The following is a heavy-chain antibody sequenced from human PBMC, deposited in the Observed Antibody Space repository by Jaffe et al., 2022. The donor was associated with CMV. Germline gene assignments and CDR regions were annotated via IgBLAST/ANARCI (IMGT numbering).Heavy chain of an antibody. V-gene: IGHV2-26*01. Sequence: QVTLKESGPVLVKPTETLTLTCTVSGFSLSNARMGVSWIRQPPGKALEWLAHIFSNDEKSYSTSLKSRLTISKDTSKSQVVLTMTNMDPVDTATYYCARILYYYDSSGYYPFYYFDYWGQGTLVTVSS. CDR3: ARILYYYDSSGYYPFYYFDY. CDR1: GFSLSNARMG. D-gene: IGHD3-22*01. CDR2: IFSNDEK. J-gene: IGHJ4*02.